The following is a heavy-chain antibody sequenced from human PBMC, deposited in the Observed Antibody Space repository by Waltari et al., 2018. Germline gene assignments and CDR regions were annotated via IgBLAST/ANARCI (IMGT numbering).Heavy chain of an antibody. D-gene: IGHD3-22*01. CDR3: ARDGYYDSSGYYNDYGAFDI. J-gene: IGHJ3*02. CDR2: IWYDGSNK. V-gene: IGHV3-33*08. CDR1: GFSLSSYG. Sequence: QVQLVESGGGMVQPGRSLRLSCAASGFSLSSYGMPWVRQAPGKGLEWVALIWYDGSNKNYVDSVKGRFTISRDNSKNTLYLQMNSLRAEDTAVYYCARDGYYDSSGYYNDYGAFDIWGQGTMVTVSS.